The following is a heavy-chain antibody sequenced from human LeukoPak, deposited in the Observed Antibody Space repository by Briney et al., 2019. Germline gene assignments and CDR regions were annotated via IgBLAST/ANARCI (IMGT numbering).Heavy chain of an antibody. D-gene: IGHD1-26*01. J-gene: IGHJ5*02. CDR2: IYYSGGI. Sequence: SETLSLTCTVSGGTISSDYWSWIRQPPGKGLEWIGYIYYSGGINYNPSLKSRVTISVDRSKNQFSLKLSSVTAADTAVYYCARAAREVNWFDPWGQGTLVTVSS. CDR3: ARAAREVNWFDP. V-gene: IGHV4-59*12. CDR1: GGTISSDY.